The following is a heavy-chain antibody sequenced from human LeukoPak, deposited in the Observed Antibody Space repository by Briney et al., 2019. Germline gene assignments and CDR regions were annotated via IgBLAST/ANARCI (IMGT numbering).Heavy chain of an antibody. CDR2: ISGSGGST. CDR3: AKIKSLYYDSSGYVH. J-gene: IGHJ4*02. D-gene: IGHD3-22*01. CDR1: GFTFSSYA. V-gene: IGHV3-23*01. Sequence: GGSLRLSCAASGFTFSSYAMSWVRQAPGKGLEWVSAISGSGGSTYYADSVKGRFTISRDNSKNTLYLQMNSLRAEDTAVYYCAKIKSLYYDSSGYVHWGQGTLVTVSS.